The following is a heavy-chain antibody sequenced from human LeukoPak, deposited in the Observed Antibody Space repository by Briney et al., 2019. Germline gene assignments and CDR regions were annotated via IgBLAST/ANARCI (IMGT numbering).Heavy chain of an antibody. CDR1: VGSFRGYY. J-gene: IGHJ4*02. CDR2: INHSRST. Sequence: SETLSLTCGVYVGSFRGYYGSGIPQPPGKGVEGIGEINHSRSTNYNPSLKSRVTISVDTPKNQFSLKLSSVTAADPAVYYCARGGDGEYLMGFDYWGQGTLVTVSS. V-gene: IGHV4-34*01. D-gene: IGHD4-17*01. CDR3: ARGGDGEYLMGFDY.